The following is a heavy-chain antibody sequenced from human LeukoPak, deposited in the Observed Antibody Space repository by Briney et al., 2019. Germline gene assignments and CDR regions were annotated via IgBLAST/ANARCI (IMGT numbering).Heavy chain of an antibody. D-gene: IGHD5-18*01. J-gene: IGHJ4*02. Sequence: ASVKVSRKASGGTFSSYTISWVRQAPGQGLEWMGRIIPILGIANYAQKFQGRVTITADKSTSTAYMELSSLRSEDTAAYYCARGGKGIQLWPDYWGQGTLVTVSS. CDR3: ARGGKGIQLWPDY. CDR1: GGTFSSYT. CDR2: IIPILGIA. V-gene: IGHV1-69*02.